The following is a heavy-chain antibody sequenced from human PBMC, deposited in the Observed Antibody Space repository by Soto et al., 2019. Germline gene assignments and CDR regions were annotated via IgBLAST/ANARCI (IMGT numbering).Heavy chain of an antibody. CDR2: VYYTGST. CDR3: ARSVAVPGAHIDY. J-gene: IGHJ4*02. Sequence: KPSETLSLTGIVSGGSIIGSYWSWIRQSPGKGLEWLGYVYYTGSTNYSPSLRCRVSISVDTSKNEFSLRLSSVTAADTAVYFCARSVAVPGAHIDYWGQGTQVTVSS. D-gene: IGHD6-19*01. V-gene: IGHV4-59*01. CDR1: GGSIIGSY.